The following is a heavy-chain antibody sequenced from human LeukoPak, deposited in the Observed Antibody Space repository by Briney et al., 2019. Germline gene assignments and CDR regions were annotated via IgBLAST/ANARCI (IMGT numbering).Heavy chain of an antibody. CDR1: GFTFSSYW. D-gene: IGHD2-15*01. CDR3: ARQFTRRYCSGGKCYFVWDYYYSHMDV. J-gene: IGHJ6*03. V-gene: IGHV3-7*01. CDR2: IKQDGSEK. Sequence: PGGSLRLSCAASGFTFSSYWMSWVRQAPGKGLEWVANIKQDGSEKYYVDSVKGRFTISRDNARNSLYLQMNSLRAEDTAVYYCARQFTRRYCSGGKCYFVWDYYYSHMDVWGKGTTVTISS.